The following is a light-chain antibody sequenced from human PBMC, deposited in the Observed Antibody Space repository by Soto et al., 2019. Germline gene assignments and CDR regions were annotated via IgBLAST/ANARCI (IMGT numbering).Light chain of an antibody. J-gene: IGKJ5*01. CDR2: GAS. CDR3: QQYGSSPIT. Sequence: IGRTQYPATLSLSPGEKASLACRSSQSISNNFAWFQQKPGRVPRLLIYGASNRATGVSARFSGSGSGTDFTLTISRLEPEDFAVYYCQQYGSSPITFGQGTRLEIK. V-gene: IGKV3-20*01. CDR1: QSISNN.